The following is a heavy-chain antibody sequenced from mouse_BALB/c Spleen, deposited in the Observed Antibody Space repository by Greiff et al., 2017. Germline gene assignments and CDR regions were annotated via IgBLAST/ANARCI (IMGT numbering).Heavy chain of an antibody. D-gene: IGHD2-2*01. CDR1: GFSLSTSGMG. V-gene: IGHV8-12*01. Sequence: QVTLKVCGPGILQPSQTLSLTCSFSGFSLSTSGMGVSWIRQPSGKGLEWLAHIYWDDDKRYNPSLKIRLTISKDTSRNQVFLKITSVDTADTATYYCARRWLPRDYFDYWGQGTTLTVSS. CDR3: ARRWLPRDYFDY. J-gene: IGHJ2*01. CDR2: IYWDDDK.